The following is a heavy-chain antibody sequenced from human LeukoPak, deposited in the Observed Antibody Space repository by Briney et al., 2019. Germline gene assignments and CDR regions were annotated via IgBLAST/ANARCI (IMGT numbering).Heavy chain of an antibody. V-gene: IGHV3-33*01. Sequence: GGSLRLSCAASGFTFSSYGMHWVRQAPGKGLEWVAVAWYDGSNKYYADSVKGRFTISRDNSKNTLYLQMNSLRAEDTAVYYCAREGGIAARPRGLDYWGQGTLVTVSS. J-gene: IGHJ4*02. CDR3: AREGGIAARPRGLDY. CDR1: GFTFSSYG. CDR2: AWYDGSNK. D-gene: IGHD6-6*01.